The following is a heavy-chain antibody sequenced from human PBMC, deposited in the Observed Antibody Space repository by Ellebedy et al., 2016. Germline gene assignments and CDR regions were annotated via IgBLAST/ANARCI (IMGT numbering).Heavy chain of an antibody. V-gene: IGHV4-4*07. CDR2: IVSSGST. CDR3: ARGVTPQFDY. CDR1: GGSISDYF. Sequence: GSLRLSCTASGGSISDYFWSWIRQPAGKGLEWIGRIVSSGSTNYNPSLKSRVTMSVDTSNNQFSLKLNSVTAADTAVYYCARGVTPQFDYWGQGILVTVSS. J-gene: IGHJ4*02. D-gene: IGHD2-21*02.